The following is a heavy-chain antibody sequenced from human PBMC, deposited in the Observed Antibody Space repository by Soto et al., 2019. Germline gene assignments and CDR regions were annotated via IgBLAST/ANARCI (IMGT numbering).Heavy chain of an antibody. J-gene: IGHJ4*02. Sequence: QVQLVQSGAEVKKPGASVKVSCKASGYTFTSYGISWVRQAPGQGLEWMGWISAYNGNTKYAQKLQGRVTMNPDTSTSKAYIELRSLRSADTAVYYCAREHDYFDYWGQGTLVTVSS. CDR1: GYTFTSYG. CDR3: AREHDYFDY. V-gene: IGHV1-18*01. CDR2: ISAYNGNT.